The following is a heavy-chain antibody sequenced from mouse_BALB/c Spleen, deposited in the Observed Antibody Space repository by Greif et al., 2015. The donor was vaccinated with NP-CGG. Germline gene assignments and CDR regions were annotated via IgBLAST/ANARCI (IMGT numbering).Heavy chain of an antibody. CDR2: INPSNGRT. Sequence: QVQLQQSGAELVKPGASVKLSCKASGYTFTSYWMHWVKQRPGQGLEWIGEINPSNGRTNYNEKFKSKATLTVDKSSSTAYMQLSSLTSEDSAVYYCAIYDGYYYYAMDYWGQGPSVTVSS. CDR3: AIYDGYYYYAMDY. D-gene: IGHD2-3*01. V-gene: IGHV1S81*02. J-gene: IGHJ4*01. CDR1: GYTFTSYW.